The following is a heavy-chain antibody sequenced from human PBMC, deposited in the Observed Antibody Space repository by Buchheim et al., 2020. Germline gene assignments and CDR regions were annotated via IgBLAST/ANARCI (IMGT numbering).Heavy chain of an antibody. CDR3: ARVMGPGDTVTTLMQYSNWFDP. V-gene: IGHV4-59*01. J-gene: IGHJ5*02. CDR1: GGSISSYY. D-gene: IGHD4-11*01. CDR2: IYYSGST. Sequence: QVQLQESGPGLVKPSETLSLTCTVSGGSISSYYWSWIRQPPGKGLEWIGYIYYSGSTNYNPSLKSRVTISVDTSKNQFSLKLSSVTAADTAVYYCARVMGPGDTVTTLMQYSNWFDPWGQGTL.